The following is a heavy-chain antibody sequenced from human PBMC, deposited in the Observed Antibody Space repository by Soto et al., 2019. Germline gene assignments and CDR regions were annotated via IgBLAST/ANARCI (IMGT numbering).Heavy chain of an antibody. D-gene: IGHD3-3*01. CDR2: INHSGTT. Sequence: KTSESLSLTGAVSVGSVSGYSWTWLRQSPGKGLEWIGEINHSGTTDYNPALKIRVTMPVDTSKNQFSLRVRSVTAADTAVYYCARARFDSWSHIYYGLDVWGQGTTVTVSS. CDR3: ARARFDSWSHIYYGLDV. V-gene: IGHV4-34*01. CDR1: VGSVSGYS. J-gene: IGHJ6*02.